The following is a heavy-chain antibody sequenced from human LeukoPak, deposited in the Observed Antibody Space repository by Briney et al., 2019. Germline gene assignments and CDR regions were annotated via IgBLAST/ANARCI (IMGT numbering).Heavy chain of an antibody. J-gene: IGHJ4*02. Sequence: PSETLSLTCAVSGGSISSSNWWSWVRQPPGKGLASIGEIYHSGSTNYNPSLKSRVTIPVDKSTNQFSLKLSSVTAADTAVYYCARVGRYSSSWFFDYWGQGTLVTVSS. CDR1: GGSISSSNW. CDR3: ARVGRYSSSWFFDY. V-gene: IGHV4-4*02. D-gene: IGHD6-13*01. CDR2: IYHSGST.